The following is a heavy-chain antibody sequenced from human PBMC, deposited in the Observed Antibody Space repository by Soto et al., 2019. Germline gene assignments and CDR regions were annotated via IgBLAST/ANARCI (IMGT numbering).Heavy chain of an antibody. J-gene: IGHJ4*02. CDR1: GGSISSCDYY. CDR3: ARDYGDYLDY. CDR2: IYYSGST. Sequence: PSDTLCLTCTVSGGSISSCDYYWSWIRQPPGKGLEWIGCIYYSGSTYYNPSLKSRVTISVDTSKNQFSLKLSSVTAADTAVYYCARDYGDYLDYWGQGTLVTVSS. V-gene: IGHV4-30-4*02. D-gene: IGHD4-17*01.